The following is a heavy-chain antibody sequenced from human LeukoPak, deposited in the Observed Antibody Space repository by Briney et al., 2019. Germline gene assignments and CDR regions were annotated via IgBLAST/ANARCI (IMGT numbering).Heavy chain of an antibody. CDR1: GFTFSSYS. V-gene: IGHV3-21*01. Sequence: GGSLRLSCAASGFTFSSYSMNWVRQAPGKGLEWVSSISSSSSYIYYADSVKGRFTISRDNAKNSLYLQMNSLRAEDTAAYYCARDRPYDILTGPGGVDYWGQGTLVTVSP. CDR2: ISSSSSYI. J-gene: IGHJ4*02. CDR3: ARDRPYDILTGPGGVDY. D-gene: IGHD3-9*01.